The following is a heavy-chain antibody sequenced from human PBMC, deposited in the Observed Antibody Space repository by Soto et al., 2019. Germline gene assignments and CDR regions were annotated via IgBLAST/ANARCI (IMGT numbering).Heavy chain of an antibody. CDR1: GFTFGDYA. D-gene: IGHD2-21*02. Sequence: GGSLRLSCTASGFTFGDYAMSWFRQAPGKGLGWVGFIRSKAYGGTTEYAASVKGRFTISRDDSKSIAYLQMNSLKTEDTAVYYCTSPPLRCGGDCYCFDYWGQGTLVTSPQ. CDR3: TSPPLRCGGDCYCFDY. CDR2: IRSKAYGGTT. V-gene: IGHV3-49*03. J-gene: IGHJ4*02.